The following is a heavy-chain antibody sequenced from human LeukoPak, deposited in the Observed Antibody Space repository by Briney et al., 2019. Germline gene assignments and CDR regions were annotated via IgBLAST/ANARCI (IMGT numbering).Heavy chain of an antibody. CDR2: IKQDGSEK. D-gene: IGHD1-1*01. Sequence: GGSLRLSCAASGFTFSSYWMSWVRQAPGKGLEWVANIKQDGSEKYYVDSVKGRFTISRDNAKNSLYLQMNSLRAEDTAVYYCASTSTGTTAWSKFPSDYWGQGTLVTVSS. V-gene: IGHV3-7*01. CDR3: ASTSTGTTAWSKFPSDY. CDR1: GFTFSSYW. J-gene: IGHJ4*02.